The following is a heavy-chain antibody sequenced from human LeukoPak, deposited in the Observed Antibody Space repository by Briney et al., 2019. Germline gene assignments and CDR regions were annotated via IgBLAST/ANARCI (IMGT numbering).Heavy chain of an antibody. D-gene: IGHD5-18*01. J-gene: IGHJ4*02. V-gene: IGHV3-66*01. Sequence: GGSLRLSCAASGFTVSSNYMSWVRQAPGKGLEWVSVIYSGGSTYYADSVKGRFTISRDNSKNTLYLQMNSLRAEDTAVYYCARGLKRGYSYGWFDYWGQGTLVTVSS. CDR1: GFTVSSNY. CDR3: ARGLKRGYSYGWFDY. CDR2: IYSGGST.